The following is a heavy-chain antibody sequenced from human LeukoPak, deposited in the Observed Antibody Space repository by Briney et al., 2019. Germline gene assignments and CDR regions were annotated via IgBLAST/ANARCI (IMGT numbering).Heavy chain of an antibody. D-gene: IGHD3-3*01. Sequence: GGSLRLSCAATGFTFNSYARHWVRQAPGKGLEWVAVVAYDGSNKYYADSVRGRFTISRDNSKNTLYLQMNSLKPEDTAVYYCAREAGLWSGYYSGIRGYFGYWGQGTLVTVSS. CDR1: GFTFNSYA. J-gene: IGHJ4*02. CDR2: VAYDGSNK. V-gene: IGHV3-30-3*01. CDR3: AREAGLWSGYYSGIRGYFGY.